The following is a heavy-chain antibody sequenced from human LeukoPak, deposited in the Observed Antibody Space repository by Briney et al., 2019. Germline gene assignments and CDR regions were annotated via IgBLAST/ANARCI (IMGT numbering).Heavy chain of an antibody. V-gene: IGHV3-21*01. Sequence: GGSLRLSCAASGFTFSSYSMNWVRQAPGKGLEWVSSISSSSSYIYYAGSVKGRFTISRDNAKNSLYLQMNSLRAEDTAVYYCARDLYGSGSPNWFDPWGQGTLVTVSS. CDR1: GFTFSSYS. CDR3: ARDLYGSGSPNWFDP. CDR2: ISSSSSYI. J-gene: IGHJ5*02. D-gene: IGHD3-10*01.